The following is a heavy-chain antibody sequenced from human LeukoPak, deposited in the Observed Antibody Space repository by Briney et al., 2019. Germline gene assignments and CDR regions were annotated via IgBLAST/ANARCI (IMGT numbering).Heavy chain of an antibody. J-gene: IGHJ4*02. CDR3: ARGSKSPGYHSSGYFDS. V-gene: IGHV4-4*02. Sequence: MPSETLSLTCAVSGGSIRSSNWWSWVRQSPGKGLEWIGEIYHSGSTNYNPSLKSRVTISVDKSKNQFSLNLSSVTAADTAVYYSARGSKSPGYHSSGYFDSWGQGTLVTVSS. CDR2: IYHSGST. D-gene: IGHD3-22*01. CDR1: GGSIRSSNW.